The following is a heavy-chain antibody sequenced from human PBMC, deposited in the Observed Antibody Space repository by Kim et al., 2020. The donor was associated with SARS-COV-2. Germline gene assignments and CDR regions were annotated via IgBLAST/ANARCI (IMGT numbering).Heavy chain of an antibody. V-gene: IGHV4-34*01. CDR1: GGSFSGYY. D-gene: IGHD3-3*01. Sequence: SETLSLTCAVYGGSFSGYYWSWIRQPPGKGLEWIGEINHSGSTNYNPSLKSRVTISVDTSKNQFSLKLSSVTAADTAVYYCARKRPYYDFWSGYLPGWFALDYWGQGTLVTVSS. CDR3: ARKRPYYDFWSGYLPGWFALDY. CDR2: INHSGST. J-gene: IGHJ4*02.